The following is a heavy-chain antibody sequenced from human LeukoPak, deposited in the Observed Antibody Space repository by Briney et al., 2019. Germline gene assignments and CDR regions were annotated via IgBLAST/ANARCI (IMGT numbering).Heavy chain of an antibody. CDR2: INHSGST. D-gene: IGHD3-22*01. CDR3: ARGRDSSETRNDY. J-gene: IGHJ4*02. CDR1: GGSFSGYY. Sequence: SETLSLTCAVYGGSFSGYYWSWIRQPPGKGLEWIGEINHSGSTNYNPSLKSRATISVDTSKNQSSLKLSSVTAADTAVYYCARGRDSSETRNDYWGQGTLVTVSS. V-gene: IGHV4-34*01.